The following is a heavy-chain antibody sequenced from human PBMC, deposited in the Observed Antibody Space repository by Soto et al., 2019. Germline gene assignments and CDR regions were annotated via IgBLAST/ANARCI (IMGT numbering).Heavy chain of an antibody. Sequence: AGGSLRLSCTASGFTFGDYAMSWVRQAPGKGLEWVGFIRSKAYGGTTEYAASVKDRFTISRDDSKSIAYLQMNSLKTEDTAVYYCSGSKFYYYYGMDVWGQGTTVTVSS. D-gene: IGHD3-10*01. CDR3: SGSKFYYYYGMDV. V-gene: IGHV3-49*04. CDR1: GFTFGDYA. CDR2: IRSKAYGGTT. J-gene: IGHJ6*02.